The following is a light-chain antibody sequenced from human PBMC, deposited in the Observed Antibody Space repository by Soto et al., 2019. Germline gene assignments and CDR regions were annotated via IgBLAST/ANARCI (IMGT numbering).Light chain of an antibody. J-gene: IGKJ5*01. CDR3: QQYADLPPIT. CDR2: EAS. V-gene: IGKV1-33*01. CDR1: QDISTY. Sequence: DIQMTQSTSSLSASVGDRITITCXASQDISTYLIWYQQKAGKAPTLLIYEASNLQTGVPSRFSGTGSGTDFTLTINSLQPEDVGTYSCQQYADLPPITFGHGTRL.